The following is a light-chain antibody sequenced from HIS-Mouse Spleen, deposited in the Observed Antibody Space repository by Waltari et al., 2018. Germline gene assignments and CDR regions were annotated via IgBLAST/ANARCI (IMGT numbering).Light chain of an antibody. Sequence: SYVRTQPPSDSLAPGLTARTTCRGNNTGSKIVQWYQQKPGQAPVLVVYDDSDRPSGIPERFSGSNSGNTATLTISRVEAGDEADYYCQVWDSSSDRVFGTGTKVTVL. CDR1: NTGSKI. CDR3: QVWDSSSDRV. V-gene: IGLV3-21*02. CDR2: DDS. J-gene: IGLJ1*01.